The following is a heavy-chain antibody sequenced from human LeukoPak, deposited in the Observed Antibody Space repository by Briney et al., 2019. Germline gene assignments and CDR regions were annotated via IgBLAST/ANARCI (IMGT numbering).Heavy chain of an antibody. CDR1: GFTFSSYG. J-gene: IGHJ4*02. V-gene: IGHV3-13*04. CDR2: IGIAADT. D-gene: IGHD3-22*01. Sequence: GGSLRLSCAASGFTFSSYGMHWVRQATGKGLEWVSAIGIAADTYYPGSVKGRFTISRENAKNSLYLQMNSLRAGDTAVYYCARGRWYYGTSTYYPFDYWGQGTLVTVSS. CDR3: ARGRWYYGTSTYYPFDY.